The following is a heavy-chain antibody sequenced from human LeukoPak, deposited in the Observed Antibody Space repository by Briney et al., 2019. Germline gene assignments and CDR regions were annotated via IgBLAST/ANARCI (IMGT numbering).Heavy chain of an antibody. D-gene: IGHD1-26*01. CDR3: AREGPIVGATHLVDY. CDR2: INPNSGGT. CDR1: GYTFTDYY. J-gene: IGHJ4*02. Sequence: GASVKVSCKAYGYTFTDYYMHWVRQAPGQGLEWMGWINPNSGGTNYAQKFQGRVTMTRDTSISTAYMELSRLRSDDTAVYHCAREGPIVGATHLVDYWGQGTLVTVSS. V-gene: IGHV1-2*02.